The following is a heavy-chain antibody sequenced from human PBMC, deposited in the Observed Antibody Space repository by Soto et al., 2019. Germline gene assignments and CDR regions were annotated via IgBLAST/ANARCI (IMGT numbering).Heavy chain of an antibody. Sequence: EVQLVESGGGLVQPGRSLRLSCAASGFTFDDYAMHWVRQAPGKGLEWVSGISWNSGSIGYADSVKGRFTISRDNAKNSLYLKMNSLRAEDTALYYCAKGVAAWGYFAYWGQGTLVPVSS. CDR1: GFTFDDYA. CDR3: AKGVAAWGYFAY. J-gene: IGHJ4*02. D-gene: IGHD2-15*01. CDR2: ISWNSGSI. V-gene: IGHV3-9*01.